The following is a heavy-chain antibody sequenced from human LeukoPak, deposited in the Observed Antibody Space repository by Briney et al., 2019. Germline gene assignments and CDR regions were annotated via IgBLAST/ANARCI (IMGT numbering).Heavy chain of an antibody. D-gene: IGHD6-6*01. V-gene: IGHV3-23*01. J-gene: IGHJ4*02. CDR2: ISGSGGST. Sequence: GGSLRLSCVASGVTLSNYAMSWARQAPGKGLEWVSAISGSGGSTYYADSVKGRFTISRDNSKNTLYLQMNSLRAEDTAVYYCAKDLPEHSSSYTADYWGQGTLVTVSS. CDR3: AKDLPEHSSSYTADY. CDR1: GVTLSNYA.